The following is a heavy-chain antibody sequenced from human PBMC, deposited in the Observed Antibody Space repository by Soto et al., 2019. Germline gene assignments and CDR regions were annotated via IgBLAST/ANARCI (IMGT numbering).Heavy chain of an antibody. CDR1: GYTFTDYG. CDR2: ISAYNGNT. D-gene: IGHD3-16*01. J-gene: IGHJ4*02. CDR3: ARGGWHTFFDY. Sequence: QVHLVQSGAEVKKPGASVKVSCKSSGYTFTDYGFSWVRQAPGQGLEWLGWISAYNGNTNYGQKLQGSVTMTADTSTSTVYMELRSLRSDDTAVYYCARGGWHTFFDYWGQGTLVTVSS. V-gene: IGHV1-18*04.